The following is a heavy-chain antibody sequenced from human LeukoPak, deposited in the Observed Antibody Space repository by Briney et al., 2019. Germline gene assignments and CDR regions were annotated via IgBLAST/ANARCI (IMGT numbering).Heavy chain of an antibody. V-gene: IGHV4-59*01. CDR3: ARGENYDILTLAYYGMDV. CDR1: GGSISSYY. Sequence: PSETLSLTCTVSGGSISSYYWSWIRQPPGKGLEWIGYIYYSGSTNCNPSLKSRVTISVDTSKNQFSLKLSSVTAADTAVYYCARGENYDILTLAYYGMDVWGQGTTVTVSS. CDR2: IYYSGST. J-gene: IGHJ6*02. D-gene: IGHD3-9*01.